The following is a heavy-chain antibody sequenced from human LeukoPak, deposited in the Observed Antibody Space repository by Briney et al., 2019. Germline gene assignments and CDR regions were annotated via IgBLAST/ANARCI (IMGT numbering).Heavy chain of an antibody. V-gene: IGHV6-1*01. J-gene: IGHJ6*02. CDR3: ARDLEQLVQGSYYCYGMDV. D-gene: IGHD6-13*01. Sequence: SQTLSLTCAISGDSVSSNSAAWNWIRQSPSRGLEWLGRTYYRSKWYNDYAVSVKSRITINPDTSKNQFSLQLNSVTPEDTAVYYCARDLEQLVQGSYYCYGMDVWGQGTTVTVSS. CDR1: GDSVSSNSAA. CDR2: TYYRSKWYN.